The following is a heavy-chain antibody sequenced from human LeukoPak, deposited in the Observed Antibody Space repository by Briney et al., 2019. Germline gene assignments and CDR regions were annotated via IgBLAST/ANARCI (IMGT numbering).Heavy chain of an antibody. J-gene: IGHJ4*02. CDR1: GGTFSSYA. CDR2: IIPILGIA. D-gene: IGHD3-22*01. V-gene: IGHV1-69*04. Sequence: GSSVKVSCKASGGTFSSYAISWVRQAPGQGLEWMGRIIPILGIANYAQKFQGRVTITADKSTSTAYMELSSLRSEDTAVYYCARNHYDSSGYHDYFDYWGQGTLVTVSS. CDR3: ARNHYDSSGYHDYFDY.